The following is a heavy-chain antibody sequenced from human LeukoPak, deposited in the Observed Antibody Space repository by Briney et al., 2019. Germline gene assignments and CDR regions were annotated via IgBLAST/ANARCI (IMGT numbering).Heavy chain of an antibody. CDR2: IIGGGGST. Sequence: GGTLRLSCAASGFTFSSYGMSWVRQAPGKGLEWVSGIIGGGGSTYYADSVKGRFTISRDNSKNTLYLQMNSLRAEDTAVYYCAKDYDSSGYRADFDYWGQGTLVTVSS. D-gene: IGHD3-22*01. CDR3: AKDYDSSGYRADFDY. CDR1: GFTFSSYG. V-gene: IGHV3-23*01. J-gene: IGHJ4*02.